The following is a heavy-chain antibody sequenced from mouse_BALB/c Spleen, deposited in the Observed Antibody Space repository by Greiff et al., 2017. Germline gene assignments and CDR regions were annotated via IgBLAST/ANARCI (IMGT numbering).Heavy chain of an antibody. CDR2: ISDGGSYT. CDR3: ARGYYGSSFYAMDY. Sequence: EVHLVESGGGLVKPGGSLKLSCAASGFTFSDYYMYWVRQTPEKRLEWVATISDGGSYTYYPDSVKGRFTISRDNAKNNLYLQMSSLKSEDTAMYYCARGYYGSSFYAMDYWGQGTSVTVSS. D-gene: IGHD1-1*01. CDR1: GFTFSDYY. J-gene: IGHJ4*01. V-gene: IGHV5-4*02.